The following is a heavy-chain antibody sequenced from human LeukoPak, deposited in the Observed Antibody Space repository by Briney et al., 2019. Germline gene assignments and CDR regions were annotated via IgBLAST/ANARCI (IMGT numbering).Heavy chain of an antibody. CDR2: TRYDGSNK. CDR1: GFTFSSYG. D-gene: IGHD3-22*01. V-gene: IGHV3-30*02. CDR3: AKDPSGYLNHIDY. J-gene: IGHJ4*02. Sequence: GGSLRLSCAASGFTFSSYGMYWVRQAPGKGLEWVAFTRYDGSNKYYADSVRGRFTISRDNSKNTLYLQMNSLRAEDTAVYYCAKDPSGYLNHIDYWGQGTLVTVSS.